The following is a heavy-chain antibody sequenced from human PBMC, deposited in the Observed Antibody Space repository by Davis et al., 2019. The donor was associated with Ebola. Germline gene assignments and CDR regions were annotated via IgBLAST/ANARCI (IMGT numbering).Heavy chain of an antibody. Sequence: GESLKISCAGSGFTFGDYAMHWVRQAPGKGLEWVSTFGTSGDTYYADSVKGRFTISRDNSRNTLYLQMNGLRVEDTAMYYCARMDFSWRLDPWGQGTLVTVS. CDR3: ARMDFSWRLDP. D-gene: IGHD6-13*01. J-gene: IGHJ5*02. CDR1: GFTFGDYA. V-gene: IGHV3-23*01. CDR2: FGTSGDT.